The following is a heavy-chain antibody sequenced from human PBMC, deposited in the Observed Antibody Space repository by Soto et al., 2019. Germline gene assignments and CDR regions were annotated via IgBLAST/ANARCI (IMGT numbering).Heavy chain of an antibody. V-gene: IGHV4-31*03. Sequence: QVQLQESGPGLVKPSQTLSLTCTVSGGSISSGGYYWSWIRQHPGKGLEWIGYTYYSGSTYYNPSLKSRITISVDTSKNQFSLKLSSVTAADTAVYYCAYYYDSSGPLGPSAEYFQHWGQGTLVTVSS. CDR2: TYYSGST. CDR1: GGSISSGGYY. J-gene: IGHJ1*01. D-gene: IGHD3-22*01. CDR3: AYYYDSSGPLGPSAEYFQH.